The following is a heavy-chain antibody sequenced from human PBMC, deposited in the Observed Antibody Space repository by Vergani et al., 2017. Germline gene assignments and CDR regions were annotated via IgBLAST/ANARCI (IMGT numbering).Heavy chain of an antibody. CDR1: GGSISSYY. CDR3: ASGTPVDY. V-gene: IGHV4-59*12. CDR2: IYYSGST. J-gene: IGHJ4*02. D-gene: IGHD1-26*01. Sequence: QVQLQESGPGLVKPSETLSLTCTVSGGSISSYYWSWIRQPPGKGLEWIGYIYYSGSTNYNPSLKSRVTISVDTSKNQFSLKLSSVAAADTAVYYCASGTPVDYWGQGTLVTVS.